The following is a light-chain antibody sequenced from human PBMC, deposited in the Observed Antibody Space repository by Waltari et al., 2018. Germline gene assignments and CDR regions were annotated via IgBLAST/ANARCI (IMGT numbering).Light chain of an antibody. CDR1: KLGAKY. V-gene: IGLV3-1*01. Sequence: SYELTQPPSVSVSPGQTASSTCPGDKLGAKYSCWYQQRPGQSPLLVTYQDNKRPSGIPERFSGSNSGNTATLTISGTQAVDEADYYCQAWDSSTVVFGGGTKLTVL. J-gene: IGLJ2*01. CDR2: QDN. CDR3: QAWDSSTVV.